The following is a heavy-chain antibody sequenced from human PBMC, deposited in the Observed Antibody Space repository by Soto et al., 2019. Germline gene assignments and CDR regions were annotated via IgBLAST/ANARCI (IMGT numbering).Heavy chain of an antibody. V-gene: IGHV3-23*01. J-gene: IGHJ4*02. CDR1: GFTFSNYA. D-gene: IGHD3-10*01. Sequence: GSLRLSCAASGFTFSNYAMSWVRQAPGKGLDWISTITYSGGTTHYADSVKGRFTVSRDNSKNTLYLQVNSLRADDTAVYYCARKYSYGSGTYLFYFDYWGQGTLVTVSS. CDR2: ITYSGGTT. CDR3: ARKYSYGSGTYLFYFDY.